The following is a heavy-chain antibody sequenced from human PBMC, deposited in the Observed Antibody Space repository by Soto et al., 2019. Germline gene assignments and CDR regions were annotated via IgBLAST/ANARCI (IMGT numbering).Heavy chain of an antibody. V-gene: IGHV3-74*01. J-gene: IGHJ4*02. CDR1: GFTFSSFW. CDR3: ARRVVDTFGLSY. Sequence: EVQLVESGGGLVQPGGSLRLSCAVSGFTFSSFWMHWVRQAPGEGLVWVSRINTDGSSTSYADSVKGRFTISRDNAKNTLYLQMNRLRVEDTAMYYCARRVVDTFGLSYWGQGTLVTVSS. CDR2: INTDGSST. D-gene: IGHD2-2*01.